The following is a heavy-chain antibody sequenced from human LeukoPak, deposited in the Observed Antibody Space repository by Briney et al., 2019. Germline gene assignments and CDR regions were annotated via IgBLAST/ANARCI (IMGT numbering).Heavy chain of an antibody. CDR3: ARDYSGWSLDP. CDR1: GLTFSSYW. V-gene: IGHV3-7*01. Sequence: GGSLRLSCAASGLTFSSYWMSWVRQAPGKGLEWVANIKQDGSENYYVDSVKGRFAISRDNAKNSLYLQMNSLRAEDTAVYYCARDYSGWSLDPWGQGTLVTVSS. J-gene: IGHJ5*02. CDR2: IKQDGSEN. D-gene: IGHD5-12*01.